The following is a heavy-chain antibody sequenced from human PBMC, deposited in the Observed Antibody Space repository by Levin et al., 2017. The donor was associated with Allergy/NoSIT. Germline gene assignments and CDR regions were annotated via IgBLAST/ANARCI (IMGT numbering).Heavy chain of an antibody. Sequence: PSETLSLTCAVYGGSFSGYYWSWIRQPPGKGLEWIGEINHSGSTNYNPSLKSRVTISVDTSKNQFSLKLSSVTAADTAVYYCATGAVLGYCSGGSCYGGSNWFDPWGQGTLVTVSS. CDR3: ATGAVLGYCSGGSCYGGSNWFDP. CDR1: GGSFSGYY. V-gene: IGHV4-34*01. CDR2: INHSGST. D-gene: IGHD2-15*01. J-gene: IGHJ5*02.